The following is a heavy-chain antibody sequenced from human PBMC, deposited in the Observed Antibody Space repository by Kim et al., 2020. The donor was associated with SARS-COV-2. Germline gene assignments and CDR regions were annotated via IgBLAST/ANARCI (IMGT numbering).Heavy chain of an antibody. CDR2: INPSGGST. CDR1: GYTFTSYY. Sequence: ASVKVSCKASGYTFTSYYMHWVRQAPGQGLEWMRIINPSGGSTSYAQKFQGRVTMTRDTSTSTVYMELSSLRSEDTAVYYCARDQGGFLDYYYMDVWGKGTTVTVSS. J-gene: IGHJ6*03. CDR3: ARDQGGFLDYYYMDV. V-gene: IGHV1-46*01. D-gene: IGHD3-3*01.